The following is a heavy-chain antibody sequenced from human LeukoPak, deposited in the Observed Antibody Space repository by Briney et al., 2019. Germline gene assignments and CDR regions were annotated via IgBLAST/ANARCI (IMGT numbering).Heavy chain of an antibody. CDR1: GYTFTSYG. CDR3: ARAVLRFLEWAVYFDY. D-gene: IGHD3-3*01. V-gene: IGHV1-18*01. J-gene: IGHJ4*02. Sequence: GASVKVSCKASGYTFTSYGISWVRQAPGQGLEWMGWISAYNGNTNYAQKLQGRVTMTTDTSTSTAYMELRSLRSDDTAVYYCARAVLRFLEWAVYFDYWGQGTLVTVSS. CDR2: ISAYNGNT.